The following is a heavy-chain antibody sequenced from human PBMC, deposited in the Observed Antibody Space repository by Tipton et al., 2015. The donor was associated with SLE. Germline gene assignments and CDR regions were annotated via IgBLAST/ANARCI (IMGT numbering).Heavy chain of an antibody. Sequence: SLRLSCVVSGFTLSNFWVHWVRQAPGKGLVWASRINGDGSDTTYADSVKGRFTISRDNAKNTLYLQMNSLRAEDTAVYYCARTMTGGYFDYWGQGTLVTVSS. D-gene: IGHD1-14*01. CDR1: GFTLSNFW. CDR3: ARTMTGGYFDY. V-gene: IGHV3-74*01. J-gene: IGHJ4*02. CDR2: INGDGSDT.